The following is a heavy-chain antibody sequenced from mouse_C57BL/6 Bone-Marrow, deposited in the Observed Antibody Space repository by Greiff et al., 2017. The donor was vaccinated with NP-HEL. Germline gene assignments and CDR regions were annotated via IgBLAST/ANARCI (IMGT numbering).Heavy chain of an antibody. CDR2: IYPGDGDT. Sequence: QVQLKESGPELVKPGASVKISCKASGYAFSSSWMNWVKQRPGKGLEWIGRIYPGDGDTNYNGKFKGKATLTADKSSSTAYMQLSSLTSEDSAVYFCARGGINTVVDFDYWGQGTTLTVSS. CDR3: ARGGINTVVDFDY. CDR1: GYAFSSSW. D-gene: IGHD1-1*01. J-gene: IGHJ2*01. V-gene: IGHV1-82*01.